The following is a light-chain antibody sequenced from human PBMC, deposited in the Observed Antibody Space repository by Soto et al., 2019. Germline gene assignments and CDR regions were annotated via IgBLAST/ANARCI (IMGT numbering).Light chain of an antibody. CDR1: QTISSC. CDR2: KAS. J-gene: IGKJ1*01. V-gene: IGKV1-5*03. Sequence: DIPMTQSPSTLSGSVGDRVTITCRASQTISSCLAWYQQKPGKAPKLLIYKASTLKSGVPSRFSGSGSGTEFPLSIGSLQPDDFATYYGQHYNSYSEAFGQGTKVELK. CDR3: QHYNSYSEA.